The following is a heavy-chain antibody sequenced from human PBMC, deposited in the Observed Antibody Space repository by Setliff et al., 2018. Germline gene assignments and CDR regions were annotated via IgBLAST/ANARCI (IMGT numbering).Heavy chain of an antibody. CDR3: ATPGRDDLDYPFEPFDI. CDR1: GASINSGHY. J-gene: IGHJ3*02. V-gene: IGHV4-38-2*01. CDR2: IYHRGRK. D-gene: IGHD3-3*01. Sequence: KPSETLSLTCAVSGASINSGHYWGWIRQPPGKGLEWIATIYHRGRKYYNPSLQSRVSVSLDTSKNHFSLRLTSMTAADTAVYYCATPGRDDLDYPFEPFDIWGQGTMVTVSS.